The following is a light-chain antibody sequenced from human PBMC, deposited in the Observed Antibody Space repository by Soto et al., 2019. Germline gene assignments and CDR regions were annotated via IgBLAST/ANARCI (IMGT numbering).Light chain of an antibody. CDR2: GVS. CDR3: CSHSSSITWM. V-gene: IGLV2-14*01. Sequence: QSALTQPASVSGSPGQSITISCTGTSSDVGGYNYVSWYQQHPGKAPKLVIYGVSYRPSGVSGRFSGSKSGNTAFLTISGLQAEDEAVYYCCSHSSSITWMFGGGTKLTVL. CDR1: SSDVGGYNY. J-gene: IGLJ3*02.